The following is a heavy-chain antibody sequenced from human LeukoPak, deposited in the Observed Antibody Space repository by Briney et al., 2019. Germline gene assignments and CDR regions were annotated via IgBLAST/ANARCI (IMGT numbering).Heavy chain of an antibody. Sequence: GGSLRLSCAASGFAFSSYAMNWVRQAPGKGLEWVSGISGSGGGTYHADSVKGRFTMSRDNSKNTLYLQKNSLRAEDTAVYYCAKGCGYNCYPPTYWGQGTLVTVSS. CDR1: GFAFSSYA. V-gene: IGHV3-23*01. CDR2: ISGSGGGT. J-gene: IGHJ1*01. CDR3: AKGCGYNCYPPTY. D-gene: IGHD3-22*01.